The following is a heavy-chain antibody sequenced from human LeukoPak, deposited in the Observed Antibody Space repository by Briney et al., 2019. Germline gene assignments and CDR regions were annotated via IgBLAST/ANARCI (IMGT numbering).Heavy chain of an antibody. V-gene: IGHV4-34*01. Sequence: SETLSLTCAVYGGSFSGYYWSWIRQPPGKGLEWIGEINHSGSTNYNPSLKSRVTISVDTPKNQFSLKLSSVTAADTAVYYCARNAIRENYDYWGQGTLVTVSS. CDR3: ARNAIRENYDY. D-gene: IGHD1-26*01. J-gene: IGHJ4*02. CDR2: INHSGST. CDR1: GGSFSGYY.